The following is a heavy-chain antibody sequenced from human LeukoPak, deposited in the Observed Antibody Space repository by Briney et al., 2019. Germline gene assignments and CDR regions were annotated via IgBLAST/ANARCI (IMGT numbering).Heavy chain of an antibody. Sequence: PGGSLRLSCAASGFTFSSYAMSWVRQAPGKGLEWVANIKQDGSEKYYVDSVKGRFTVSRDNAKNSLYLQMNSLRAEDTAVYYCARTTSIALRRPFDYWGQGTLVTVSS. CDR1: GFTFSSYA. CDR2: IKQDGSEK. V-gene: IGHV3-7*03. D-gene: IGHD6-6*01. CDR3: ARTTSIALRRPFDY. J-gene: IGHJ4*02.